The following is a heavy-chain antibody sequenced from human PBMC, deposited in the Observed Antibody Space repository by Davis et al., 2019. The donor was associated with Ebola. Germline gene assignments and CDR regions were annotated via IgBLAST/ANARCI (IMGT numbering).Heavy chain of an antibody. CDR3: ARGGEDIVVVISSTLDY. CDR2: ISSSSSYT. CDR1: AFTFSTYS. D-gene: IGHD2-15*01. Sequence: PGGTLRPSCAPSAFTFSTYSMSWIRQAPGKGLARVSYISSSSSYTNYADSVKGRFTIPRDSSKNTLYLQMNSLRAEDTAVYFCARGGEDIVVVISSTLDYWGQGTLVTVSS. J-gene: IGHJ4*02. V-gene: IGHV3-11*06.